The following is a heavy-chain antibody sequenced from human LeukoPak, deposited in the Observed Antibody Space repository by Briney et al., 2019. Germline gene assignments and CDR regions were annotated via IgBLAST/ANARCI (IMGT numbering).Heavy chain of an antibody. D-gene: IGHD2-8*02. V-gene: IGHV3-23*01. CDR3: ATYRQVLLPFES. J-gene: IGHJ4*02. CDR2: ISGSGGST. CDR1: GFTFSSYG. Sequence: GGTLRLSCAASGFTFSSYGMSWVRQAPGKGLEWVSAISGSGGSTYYADSVRGRFTISRDNSKSTLSLQMNSLRAEDTAIYYCATYRQVLLPFESWGQGTLVTVSS.